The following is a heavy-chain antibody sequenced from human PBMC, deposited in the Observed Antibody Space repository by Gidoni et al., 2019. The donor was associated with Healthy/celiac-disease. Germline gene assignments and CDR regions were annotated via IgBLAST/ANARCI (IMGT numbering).Heavy chain of an antibody. D-gene: IGHD2-2*01. CDR2: IKSKTDGGTT. V-gene: IGHV3-15*01. CDR1: GFTFSNAW. Sequence: EVQLVESGGGLVKPGGSLRLSCAASGFTFSNAWLSWVRQAPGKGLEWVGRIKSKTDGGTTDYAAPVKGRFTISRDDSKNTLYLQMNSLKTEDTAVYYCTTGGVVVPAARYYYGMDVWGQGTTVTVSS. J-gene: IGHJ6*02. CDR3: TTGGVVVPAARYYYGMDV.